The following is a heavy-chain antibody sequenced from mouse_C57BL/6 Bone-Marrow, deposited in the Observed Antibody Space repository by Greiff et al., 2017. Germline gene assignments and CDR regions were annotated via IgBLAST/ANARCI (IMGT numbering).Heavy chain of an antibody. J-gene: IGHJ2*01. CDR3: ARGGIYYGNYDYFDY. CDR2: INPSNGGT. V-gene: IGHV1-53*01. Sequence: VQLQQPGTELVKPGASVKLSCKASGYTFTSYWMHWVKQRPGQGLEWIGNINPSNGGTNYNEKFKSKATLTVDKSSSTAYMQLSSLTSEDSAVYYFARGGIYYGNYDYFDYWGQGTTLTFSS. CDR1: GYTFTSYW. D-gene: IGHD2-1*01.